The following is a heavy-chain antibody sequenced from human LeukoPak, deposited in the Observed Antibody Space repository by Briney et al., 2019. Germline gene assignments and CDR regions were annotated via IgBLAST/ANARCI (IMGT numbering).Heavy chain of an antibody. Sequence: SVKVSCKASGGTFSSYAINWVRQAPGQGLEWMGRIIPIFGTANYAQKFQGRVTITTDESTSTAYMELSSLRSEDTAVYYCARDRGVDIVATFDYWGQGTLVTVSS. D-gene: IGHD5-12*01. CDR1: GGTFSSYA. J-gene: IGHJ4*02. CDR2: IIPIFGTA. V-gene: IGHV1-69*05. CDR3: ARDRGVDIVATFDY.